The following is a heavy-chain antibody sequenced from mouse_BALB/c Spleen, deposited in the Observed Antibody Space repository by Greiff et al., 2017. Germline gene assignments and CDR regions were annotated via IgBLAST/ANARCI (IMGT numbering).Heavy chain of an antibody. CDR3: ARDGDYYGSSYWFAY. V-gene: IGHV2-9*02. D-gene: IGHD1-1*01. J-gene: IGHJ3*01. CDR2: IWAGGST. Sequence: VKVVESGPGLVAPSQSLSITCTVSGFSLTSYGVHWVRQPPGKGLEWLGVIWAGGSTNYNSALMSRLSISKDNSKSQVFLKMNSLQTDDTAMYYCARDGDYYGSSYWFAYWGQGTLVTVSA. CDR1: GFSLTSYG.